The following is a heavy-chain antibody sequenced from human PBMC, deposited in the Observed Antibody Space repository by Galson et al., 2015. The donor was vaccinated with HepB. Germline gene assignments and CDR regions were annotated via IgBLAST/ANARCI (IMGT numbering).Heavy chain of an antibody. J-gene: IGHJ3*02. CDR3: ASFIQVFPRLWDFDDAFDI. Sequence: SVKVSCKASGYTFTSYGISWVRQAPRQGLEWMGWISAYNGNTNYAQKLQGRVTMTTDTSTSTAYMELRSLRSDDTAVYYCASFIQVFPRLWDFDDAFDIWGQGTMVTVSS. CDR2: ISAYNGNT. D-gene: IGHD3-16*01. CDR1: GYTFTSYG. V-gene: IGHV1-18*01.